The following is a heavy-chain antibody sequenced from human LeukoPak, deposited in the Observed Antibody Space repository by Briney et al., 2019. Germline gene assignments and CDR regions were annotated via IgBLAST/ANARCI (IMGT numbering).Heavy chain of an antibody. CDR3: TTEGLPGSFDY. CDR2: IKNKADAGTA. Sequence: GGSLRLSCAASGFTFSNAWMSWVRQAPGKGLEWVGRIKNKADAGTAEYAAPVKGRFTISRDDSKNTVYLQMSSLETEDTAMYYCTTEGLPGSFDYWGQGTLVTVSS. CDR1: GFTFSNAW. D-gene: IGHD4-11*01. J-gene: IGHJ4*02. V-gene: IGHV3-15*01.